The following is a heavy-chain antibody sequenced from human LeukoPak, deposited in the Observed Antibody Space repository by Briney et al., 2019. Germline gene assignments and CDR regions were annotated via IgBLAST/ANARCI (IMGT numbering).Heavy chain of an antibody. D-gene: IGHD2-2*01. CDR2: ISAYNGNT. Sequence: GASVKVSCKASGYTFTSYGISWVRQAPGQGLEWMGWISAYNGNTNYAQKLQGRVTMTTDTSTSTAYMELRSLRSDDTAVYYCARVDKLSSRIVVVPAALNEAYYYGMDVWGKGTTVTVSS. CDR3: ARVDKLSSRIVVVPAALNEAYYYGMDV. J-gene: IGHJ6*04. CDR1: GYTFTSYG. V-gene: IGHV1-18*04.